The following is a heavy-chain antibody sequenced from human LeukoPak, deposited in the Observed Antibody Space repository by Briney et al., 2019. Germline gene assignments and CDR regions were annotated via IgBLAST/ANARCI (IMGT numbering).Heavy chain of an antibody. CDR3: ARVAAVNFDY. D-gene: IGHD6-13*01. CDR1: GNTFTGYY. Sequence: ASVKVSCKASGNTFTGYYMHWVRQAPGQGLEWMGWINPNSGGANYAQKFQGRVTMTRDTSISTAYMELSRLRSDDTAVYYCARVAAVNFDYWGQGTLVTVSS. J-gene: IGHJ4*02. CDR2: INPNSGGA. V-gene: IGHV1-2*02.